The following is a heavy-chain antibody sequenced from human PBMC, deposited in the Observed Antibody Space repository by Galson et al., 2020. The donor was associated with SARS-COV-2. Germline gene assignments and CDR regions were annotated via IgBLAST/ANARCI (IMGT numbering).Heavy chain of an antibody. CDR1: GFTFSSYG. V-gene: IGHV3-33*01. CDR3: ARASSGYDSWGLDY. J-gene: IGHJ4*02. Sequence: QLGESLKISCAASGFTFSSYGMHWVRQAPGKGLEWVAVLWYDGSNKYYADSVKGRFTISRDNSKNTLYLQMNSLRAEDTAVYYCARASSGYDSWGLDYWGQGTLVTVSS. D-gene: IGHD5-12*01. CDR2: LWYDGSNK.